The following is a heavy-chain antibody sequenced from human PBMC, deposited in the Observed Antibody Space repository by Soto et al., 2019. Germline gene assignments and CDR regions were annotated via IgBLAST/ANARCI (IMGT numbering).Heavy chain of an antibody. D-gene: IGHD1-26*01. Sequence: ASVNVSCKASGYTFTGYYVHWVRQAPGQGLEWMAWINPNSGDTYLAQRFQGRVTMKRDTSIGTAYMELRGLTSDDTAEYYCAKGGAIVAAGTRVYLYNAMDVWGQGTRFTASS. V-gene: IGHV1-2*02. CDR3: AKGGAIVAAGTRVYLYNAMDV. J-gene: IGHJ6*02. CDR1: GYTFTGYY. CDR2: INPNSGDT.